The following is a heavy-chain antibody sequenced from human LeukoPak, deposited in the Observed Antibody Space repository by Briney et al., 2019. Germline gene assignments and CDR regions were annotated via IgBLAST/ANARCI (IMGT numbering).Heavy chain of an antibody. Sequence: PGGSLRLSCAASGFTFSSYAMSWVRQAPEKGLEWVSAISGSSGSTYYADSVKGRFTISRDNSKNTLYLQMNSLRAEDTAIYYCAKGDSGYVTKVDYWGQGTLVTVSS. CDR3: AKGDSGYVTKVDY. CDR1: GFTFSSYA. CDR2: ISGSSGST. D-gene: IGHD5-12*01. J-gene: IGHJ4*02. V-gene: IGHV3-23*01.